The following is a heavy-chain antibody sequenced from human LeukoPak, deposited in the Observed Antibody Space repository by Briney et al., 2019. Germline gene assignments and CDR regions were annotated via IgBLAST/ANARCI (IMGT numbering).Heavy chain of an antibody. CDR2: VSTDGSEK. CDR1: GFTFSNYW. J-gene: IGHJ4*02. D-gene: IGHD2-2*01. CDR3: ARSDQGPEE. V-gene: IGHV3-7*01. Sequence: PGGSLRLSCATTGFTFSNYWMNWVRQAPGKGLEWVAIVSTDGSEKHYVDSVRGRFIVSRDNAKNSLYLQITSLRGDDTALYYCARSDQGPEEWGQGTLVTVSS.